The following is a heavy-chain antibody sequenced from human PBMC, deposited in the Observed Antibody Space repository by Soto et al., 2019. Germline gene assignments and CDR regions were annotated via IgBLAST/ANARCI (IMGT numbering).Heavy chain of an antibody. CDR3: ARQRGNYFDY. D-gene: IGHD3-10*01. J-gene: IGHJ4*02. V-gene: IGHV4-59*01. Sequence: SETLSLTCTVSGDSISTFYWSWIRQPPGKGLEWIGYIYYTGSTNYNPSLKSRVTMSVDTSKRQFSLKLSSVTAADTAVYYCARQRGNYFDYWGQGTLVTVSS. CDR2: IYYTGST. CDR1: GDSISTFY.